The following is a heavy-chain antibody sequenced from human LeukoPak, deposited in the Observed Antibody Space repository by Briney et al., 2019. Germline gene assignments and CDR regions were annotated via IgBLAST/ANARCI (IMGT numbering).Heavy chain of an antibody. V-gene: IGHV3-7*03. CDR1: GFTFSNYW. Sequence: GGSLRLSCAASGFTFSNYWMSWVRQAPGRGLEWVANIKQDGSENSYVGSVKGRFTISRDNAKNSLYLQMNSLRAEDTAVYYCAKDGSITLFGGVIPQEDFDYWGQGTLVTVSS. J-gene: IGHJ4*02. CDR2: IKQDGSEN. D-gene: IGHD3-3*01. CDR3: AKDGSITLFGGVIPQEDFDY.